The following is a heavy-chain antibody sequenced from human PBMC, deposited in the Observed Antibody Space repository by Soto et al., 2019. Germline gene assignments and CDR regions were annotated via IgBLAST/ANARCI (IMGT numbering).Heavy chain of an antibody. V-gene: IGHV3-9*01. CDR1: GFTFDDYA. CDR3: ARDYDYGGTVYGMDV. CDR2: ISWNSGNI. J-gene: IGHJ6*02. Sequence: EVQLVESGGGLVQPGRSLRLSCAASGFTFDDYAMHWVRQAPGRGLEWVSGISWNSGNIGYADSVKGRFTISKDNAKNSLYLKMNSLRAEDTAVYYCARDYDYGGTVYGMDVWGQGTTVTVSS. D-gene: IGHD4-17*01.